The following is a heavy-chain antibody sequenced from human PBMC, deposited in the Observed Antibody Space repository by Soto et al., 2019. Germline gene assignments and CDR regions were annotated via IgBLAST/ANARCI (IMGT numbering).Heavy chain of an antibody. Sequence: ASVKVSCKASGYTFTSYGISWVRHAPGQGHEWMGWISAYNGNTNYAQKLQGRVTMTTDTSTSTAYMELRSLRSDDTAVYYCARLTLGYCSCGSGSLLNAFSICGQGTMVPVS. D-gene: IGHD2-15*01. V-gene: IGHV1-18*01. J-gene: IGHJ3*02. CDR1: GYTFTSYG. CDR3: ARLTLGYCSCGSGSLLNAFSI. CDR2: ISAYNGNT.